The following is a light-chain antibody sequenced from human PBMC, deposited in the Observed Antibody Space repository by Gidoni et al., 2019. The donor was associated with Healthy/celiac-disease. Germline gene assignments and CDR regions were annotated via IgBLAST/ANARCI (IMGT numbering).Light chain of an antibody. V-gene: IGKV1-39*01. Sequence: DIQMTQSPSSLSASAGDSVTITCRASQSISSYLHWYQQKPGKAPKLLIYAASSLQSGGPSRFSGSGSGTDFTLTISSLQPEDFATYYCQQSYSTPFTFGPGTKVDIK. CDR3: QQSYSTPFT. J-gene: IGKJ3*01. CDR2: AAS. CDR1: QSISSY.